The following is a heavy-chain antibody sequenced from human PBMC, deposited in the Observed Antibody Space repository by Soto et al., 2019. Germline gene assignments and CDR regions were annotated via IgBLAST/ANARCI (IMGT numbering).Heavy chain of an antibody. CDR2: IIPIFGTA. CDR1: GGTFSSYA. V-gene: IGHV1-69*13. CDR3: ARDRNGYRFFDY. J-gene: IGHJ4*02. Sequence: GASVKVSCKASGGTFSSYAISWVRQAPGQGLEWMGGIIPIFGTANYAQKFQGRVTITADESTSTAYMELSSLRSEDTAVYYCARDRNGYRFFDYWGQGTMVAVS. D-gene: IGHD5-12*01.